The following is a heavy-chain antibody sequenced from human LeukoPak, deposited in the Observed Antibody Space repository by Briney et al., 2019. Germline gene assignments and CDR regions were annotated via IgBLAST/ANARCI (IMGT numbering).Heavy chain of an antibody. CDR1: GASNSSRS. V-gene: IGHV4-59*11. D-gene: IGHD3-16*01. CDR3: ASDFTQGGGFFED. Sequence: SETLSLTCTVTGASNSSRSGSWVRRPPGRGLEWIGYYCDPRGPAYSVYVQGRVTISLDTSKNQLSLRRTSVDAADTAFYYCASDFTQGGGFFEDWGQGILVVVSS. J-gene: IGHJ4*02. CDR2: YCDPRGP.